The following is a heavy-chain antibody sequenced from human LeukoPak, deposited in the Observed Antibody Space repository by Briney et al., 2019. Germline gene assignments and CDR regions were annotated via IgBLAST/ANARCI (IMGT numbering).Heavy chain of an antibody. Sequence: GGSLRLSCAASGFTFSSYGIHWVRQAPGKGLEWVAFIRYDGSNNYYADSVKGRFTISRDNSESTPYLQMNGLRAEDTAIYFCATGAYCDHWGQGTLVTVSS. CDR3: ATGAYCDH. J-gene: IGHJ4*02. CDR2: IRYDGSNN. CDR1: GFTFSSYG. V-gene: IGHV3-30*02.